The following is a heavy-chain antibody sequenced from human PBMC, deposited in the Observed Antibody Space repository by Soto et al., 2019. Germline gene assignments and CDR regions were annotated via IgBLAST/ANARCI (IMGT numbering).Heavy chain of an antibody. CDR2: IDHSGTT. J-gene: IGHJ5*02. CDR3: ARGTRGGSQTFYNSFFDP. D-gene: IGHD3-10*01. V-gene: IGHV4-34*01. CDR1: GGSFSGYS. Sequence: PSETLSLTCAVYGGSFSGYSWTWIRQPPGRGLEWIGEIDHSGTTNYNPSLKSRVTFSVDTSKNQFSLKVNSVTAADTAVYYCARGTRGGSQTFYNSFFDPWGQGTLVTVSS.